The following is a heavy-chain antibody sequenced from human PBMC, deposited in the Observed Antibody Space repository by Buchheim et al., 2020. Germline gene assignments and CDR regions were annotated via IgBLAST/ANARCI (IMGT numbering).Heavy chain of an antibody. Sequence: QVQLVESGGGVVQPGRSLRLSCAASGFTFSSYGMHWVRQAPGKGLEWVAVIWYDGSNKYYADSVKGRFTISRDNSKNTLYLQMNSLRAEDTAVYYCARGSSGYYYEYWFDPWGQGTL. D-gene: IGHD3-22*01. V-gene: IGHV3-33*01. J-gene: IGHJ5*02. CDR1: GFTFSSYG. CDR2: IWYDGSNK. CDR3: ARGSSGYYYEYWFDP.